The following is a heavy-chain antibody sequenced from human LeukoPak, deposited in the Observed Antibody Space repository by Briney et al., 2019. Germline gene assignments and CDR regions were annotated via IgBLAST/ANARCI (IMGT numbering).Heavy chain of an antibody. V-gene: IGHV3-74*01. J-gene: IGHJ4*02. CDR1: GFTFSSYW. D-gene: IGHD1-1*01. Sequence: GGSLRLSCAASGFTFSSYWMHWVRQAPGKGLXXVSRINSDGSSTSYADSVKGRFTISRDNAKNTLYLQMNSLRAEDTAVYYCARGYNWNDEFDYWGQGTLVTVSS. CDR3: ARGYNWNDEFDY. CDR2: INSDGSST.